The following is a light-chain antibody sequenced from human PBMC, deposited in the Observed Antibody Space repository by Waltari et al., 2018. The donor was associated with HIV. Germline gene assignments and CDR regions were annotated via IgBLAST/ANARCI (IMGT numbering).Light chain of an antibody. V-gene: IGLV1-44*01. CDR1: SSNIGSNT. CDR3: AAWDDSLNAVV. Sequence: QRLTISCSGSSSNIGSNTVNWYQQLPGTAPKLLIYSNNQRPSGVPDRFSGSKSGTSASLAISGLQSEDEGDYYCAAWDDSLNAVVFGGGTKLTVL. J-gene: IGLJ2*01. CDR2: SNN.